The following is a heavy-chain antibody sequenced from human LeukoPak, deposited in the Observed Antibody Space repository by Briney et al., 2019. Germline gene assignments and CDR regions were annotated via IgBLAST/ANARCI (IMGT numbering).Heavy chain of an antibody. CDR2: ISWNSGSI. V-gene: IGHV3-9*01. CDR3: AKGDVDIVATMVDY. Sequence: GGSLRLSCAASGLTFDDYAMHWVRQAPGKGLEWVSGISWNSGSIGYADSVKGRFTISRDNAKNSLYLQMNSLRAEDTALYYCAKGDVDIVATMVDYWGQGTLVTVSS. J-gene: IGHJ4*02. D-gene: IGHD5-12*01. CDR1: GLTFDDYA.